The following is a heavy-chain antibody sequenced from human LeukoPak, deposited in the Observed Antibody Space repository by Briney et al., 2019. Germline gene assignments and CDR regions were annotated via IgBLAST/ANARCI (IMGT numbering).Heavy chain of an antibody. D-gene: IGHD3-22*01. CDR1: GFTFSSYS. CDR3: ARDRENYYDSSGSSFQR. Sequence: PGGSLRLSCAASGFTFSSYSMNWVRQAPGKGLEWVSSISSSSSYIYYADSVKGRFTISRDNAKNSLYLQMNSLRAEDTAAYYCARDRENYYDSSGSSFQRWGQGTLVTVSS. CDR2: ISSSSSYI. J-gene: IGHJ1*01. V-gene: IGHV3-21*04.